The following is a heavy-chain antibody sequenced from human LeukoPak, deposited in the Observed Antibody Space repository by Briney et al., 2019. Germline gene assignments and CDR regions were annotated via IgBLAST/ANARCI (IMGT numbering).Heavy chain of an antibody. CDR2: MNPNSGNT. J-gene: IGHJ4*02. V-gene: IGHV1-8*01. Sequence: GASVKVSCKASGYTFTSYDINWVRQATGQGLEWMGWMNPNSGNTGYAQKFQGRVTMTRNTSISTAYMELSSLRSEDTAVYYCARRAGPTTSPNYYDSSGYYLWYFDYWAQGTLVTVSS. CDR1: GYTFTSYD. D-gene: IGHD3-22*01. CDR3: ARRAGPTTSPNYYDSSGYYLWYFDY.